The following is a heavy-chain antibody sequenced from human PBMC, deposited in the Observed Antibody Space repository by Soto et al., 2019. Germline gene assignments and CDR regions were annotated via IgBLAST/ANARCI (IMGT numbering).Heavy chain of an antibody. J-gene: IGHJ4*02. Sequence: EVQLVESGGDLVQPGGTLRLSCAASGLTFSNYWMQWVRQVPGKGLVWVSGINAEGSSTTYADSAKGPFTFSRDNAKTTLYLHMNRLRAEDTAVYYCRTDTSSDYWGQGTLVTVSS. V-gene: IGHV3-74*01. CDR2: INAEGSST. CDR3: RTDTSSDY. CDR1: GLTFSNYW. D-gene: IGHD3-9*01.